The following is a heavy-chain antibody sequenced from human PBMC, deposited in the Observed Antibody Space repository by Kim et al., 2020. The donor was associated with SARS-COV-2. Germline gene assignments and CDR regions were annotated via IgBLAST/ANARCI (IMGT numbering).Heavy chain of an antibody. V-gene: IGHV4-31*02. J-gene: IGHJ6*02. CDR3: ARDSPPYYGSEPGGMDV. Sequence: LKSRVTISVDTSKNQFSLKLSSVTAADTAVYYCARDSPPYYGSEPGGMDVWGQGTTVTVSS. D-gene: IGHD3-10*01.